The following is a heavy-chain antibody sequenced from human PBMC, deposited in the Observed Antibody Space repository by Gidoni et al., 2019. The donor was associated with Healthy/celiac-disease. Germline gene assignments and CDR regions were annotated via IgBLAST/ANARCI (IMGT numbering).Heavy chain of an antibody. CDR1: GFTFSSYW. Sequence: EVQLVESGGGLVQPGGSLRLSCAASGFTFSSYWMHWVRQAPGKGLVWVSRINSDGSSTTYADYVKGRFTISRDNAKNTLYLKMNSLRAEDTAVYYCARSGGSGSYPAVWGQGTLVTVSS. CDR3: ARSGGSGSYPAV. D-gene: IGHD3-10*01. V-gene: IGHV3-74*01. J-gene: IGHJ4*02. CDR2: INSDGSST.